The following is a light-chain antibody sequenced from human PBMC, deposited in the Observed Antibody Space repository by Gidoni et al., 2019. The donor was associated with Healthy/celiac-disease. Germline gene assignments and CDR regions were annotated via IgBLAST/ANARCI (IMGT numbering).Light chain of an antibody. J-gene: IGKJ4*01. CDR1: QSLLHSNGYNY. Sequence: DIVMTQSPLSLPVTPGEPASISCRSSQSLLHSNGYNYLDWYLQKPGQSPQLLIYLGSNRASGVPDRFSGSGSGTDFTLKISRVEAEDVGVYYCMQALQTPFTFXGXTKVXIK. CDR3: MQALQTPFT. CDR2: LGS. V-gene: IGKV2-28*01.